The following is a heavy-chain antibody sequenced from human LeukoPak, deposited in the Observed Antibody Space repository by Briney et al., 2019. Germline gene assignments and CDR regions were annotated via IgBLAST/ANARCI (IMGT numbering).Heavy chain of an antibody. CDR3: ARGKEVWFGELFGWFDP. J-gene: IGHJ5*02. Sequence: SETLSLTCTVSGDSISSNSYYWGWIRQPPGKGLEWIGSIYYSGSTNYNPSLKSRVTISVDTSKNQFSLKLSSVTAADTAVYYCARGKEVWFGELFGWFDPWGQGTLVTVSS. CDR2: IYYSGST. D-gene: IGHD3-10*01. V-gene: IGHV4-39*07. CDR1: GDSISSNSYY.